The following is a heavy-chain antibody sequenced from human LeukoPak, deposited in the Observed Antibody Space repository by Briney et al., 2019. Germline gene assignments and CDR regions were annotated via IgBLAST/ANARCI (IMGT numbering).Heavy chain of an antibody. CDR2: ISGGDVTT. D-gene: IGHD3-10*02. CDR1: GFTFNTYA. J-gene: IGHJ2*01. CDR3: AKPSGRVRGWYFDL. V-gene: IGHV3-23*01. Sequence: PGGSLRLSCAVSGFTFNTYAMSWVRQAPGKGLQWVSSISGGDVTTSYADSVKGRFILSRDNSKNTLYLDMDSLRAEDTAIYYCAKPSGRVRGWYFDLWGRGTVVTVSS.